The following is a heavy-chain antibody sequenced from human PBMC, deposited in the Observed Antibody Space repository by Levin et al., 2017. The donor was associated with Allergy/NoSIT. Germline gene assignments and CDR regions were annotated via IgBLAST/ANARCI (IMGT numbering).Heavy chain of an antibody. V-gene: IGHV3-7*01. Sequence: GESLKISCAASGFTFSTYKISWVRQAPGKGLEWVATINQDGAETCYVDSVKGRFTISRDNAKNSLYLQMNSLRSDDTALYYCARDWSGYRLNMDVWGKGTTVTVSS. CDR1: GFTFSTYK. CDR2: INQDGAET. D-gene: IGHD3-3*01. J-gene: IGHJ6*03. CDR3: ARDWSGYRLNMDV.